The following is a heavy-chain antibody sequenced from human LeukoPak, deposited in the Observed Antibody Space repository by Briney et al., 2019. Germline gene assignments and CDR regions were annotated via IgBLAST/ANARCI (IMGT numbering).Heavy chain of an antibody. Sequence: GGSLRLSCAASGFTFSSYAMSWVRQAPGKGLEWVSAISGSGGSTYYADSVKGRFAISRDNSKNTLYLQMNSLRAEDTAVYYCAKVPDGREANWYDPWGQGTLVTVSS. CDR1: GFTFSSYA. D-gene: IGHD1-14*01. CDR3: AKVPDGREANWYDP. J-gene: IGHJ5*02. V-gene: IGHV3-23*01. CDR2: ISGSGGST.